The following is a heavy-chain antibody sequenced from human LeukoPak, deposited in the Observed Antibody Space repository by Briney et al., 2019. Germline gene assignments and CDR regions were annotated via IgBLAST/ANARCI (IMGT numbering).Heavy chain of an antibody. CDR1: GFTFSSYG. CDR3: AKDIGNYGYFDY. V-gene: IGHV3-30*02. D-gene: IGHD3-16*01. CDR2: IRYDGSNK. Sequence: PGGSLRLSCAASGFTFSSYGMHWVRQAPGKGLEWVAFIRYDGSNKYYADSVKGRFTISRDNSKNTQYLQMNSLRAEDTAVYYCAKDIGNYGYFDYWGQGTLVTVSS. J-gene: IGHJ4*02.